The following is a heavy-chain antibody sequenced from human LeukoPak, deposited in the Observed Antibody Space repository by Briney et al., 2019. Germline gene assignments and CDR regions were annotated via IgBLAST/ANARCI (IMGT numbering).Heavy chain of an antibody. CDR3: AKDPGYSSGWELYYFDY. J-gene: IGHJ4*02. CDR2: ISYDGSNK. V-gene: IGHV3-30*18. CDR1: GFTFSSYG. Sequence: GGSLRLSCAASGFTFSSYGMHWVRQAPGKGLEWVAVISYDGSNKYYADSVKGRLTISRDNSKNTLYLQMNSLRAEDTAVYYCAKDPGYSSGWELYYFDYWGQGTLVTVSS. D-gene: IGHD6-19*01.